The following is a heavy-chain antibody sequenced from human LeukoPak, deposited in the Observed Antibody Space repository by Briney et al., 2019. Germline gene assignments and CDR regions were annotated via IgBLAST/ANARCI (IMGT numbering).Heavy chain of an antibody. CDR3: ASGIGIILGTTDAFDL. CDR1: GFTFRNYD. Sequence: PGGSLRLSCTGSGFTFRNYDVNWVRQAPGKGPEWVSSISSSSAHISYADSVKGRFTISRDNAKNSLHLQMDNLRAEDTAMYYCASGIGIILGTTDAFDLWGQGTMVTVSS. CDR2: ISSSSAHI. D-gene: IGHD1-14*01. V-gene: IGHV3-21*01. J-gene: IGHJ3*01.